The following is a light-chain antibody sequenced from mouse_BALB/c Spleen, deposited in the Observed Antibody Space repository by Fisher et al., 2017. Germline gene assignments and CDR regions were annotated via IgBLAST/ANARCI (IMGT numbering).Light chain of an antibody. CDR2: AAS. Sequence: DIVLTQSTASLAVSLGQRATISCRASESVDSYGNSFMHWYQQKPGQPLKLLSYAASNQESGVPARFSGSGSGTDFSLNIHPMEEDDTAMYFCQQSKAVPGTFGVCTKLEIK. V-gene: IGKV3-2*01. J-gene: IGKJ1*01. CDR3: QQSKAVPGT. CDR1: ESVDSYGNSF.